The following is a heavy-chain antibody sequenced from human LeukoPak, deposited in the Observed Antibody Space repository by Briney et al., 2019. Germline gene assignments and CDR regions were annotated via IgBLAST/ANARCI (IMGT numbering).Heavy chain of an antibody. V-gene: IGHV3-21*01. Sequence: GGSLRLSCAASGFTFSSYSMNWVRQAPGKGLEWVSSISSSSSYIYYADSVKGRFTISRDNAKNSLYLQMNSLRAEDTAVYYCARGSRKAPIKGYCSCGSCYSGWFDPWGQGTLVTVSS. J-gene: IGHJ5*02. D-gene: IGHD2-15*01. CDR1: GFTFSSYS. CDR2: ISSSSSYI. CDR3: ARGSRKAPIKGYCSCGSCYSGWFDP.